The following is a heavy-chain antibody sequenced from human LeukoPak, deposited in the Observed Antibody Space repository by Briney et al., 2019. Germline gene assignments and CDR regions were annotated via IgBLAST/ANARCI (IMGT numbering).Heavy chain of an antibody. CDR3: ASSYYYDSSGSD. D-gene: IGHD3-22*01. J-gene: IGHJ4*02. V-gene: IGHV1-69*05. Sequence: SVKVSCKASGGTFSNYAISWVRQAPGRGLEWMGGIIPIFGTANYAQKFQGRVTITTDESTSTAYMELSSLRSEDTAVYYCASSYYYDSSGSDWGQGTLVTVSS. CDR1: GGTFSNYA. CDR2: IIPIFGTA.